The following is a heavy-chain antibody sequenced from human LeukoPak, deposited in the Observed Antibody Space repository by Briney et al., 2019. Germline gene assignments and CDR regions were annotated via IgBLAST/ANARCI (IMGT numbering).Heavy chain of an antibody. D-gene: IGHD3-22*01. J-gene: IGHJ6*03. CDR2: INHSGST. CDR3: ARGGYYYDSSGPYYYYYMDV. CDR1: GGSFRGYY. Sequence: SEPLSLTCAVYGGSFRGYYWSWIRQPPGKGLEWIGEINHSGSTNYNPSLKSRVTISVDTSKNQFSLELSSVTAADTAVYYCARGGYYYDSSGPYYYYYMDVWGKVTTVTVSS. V-gene: IGHV4-34*01.